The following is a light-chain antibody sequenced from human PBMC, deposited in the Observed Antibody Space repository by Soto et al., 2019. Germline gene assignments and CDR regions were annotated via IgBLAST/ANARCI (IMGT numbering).Light chain of an antibody. CDR2: QDN. J-gene: IGLJ2*01. CDR3: QAWDRSTAV. Sequence: SYELTQPPSVSVSPGQTASITCSGDKLGDKYSCWFQQRPGQSPLLVMYQDNKRPSGIPERFSGSNSGNTATLTISGTQAMDEADYYCQAWDRSTAVFGGGTKVTVL. V-gene: IGLV3-1*01. CDR1: KLGDKY.